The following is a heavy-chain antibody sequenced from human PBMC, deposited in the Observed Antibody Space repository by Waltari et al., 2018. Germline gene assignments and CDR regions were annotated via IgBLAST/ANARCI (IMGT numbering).Heavy chain of an antibody. J-gene: IGHJ4*02. Sequence: EVQLVESGGGLVQPGRSLRLSCTASGFTFGDYALRWVRQAPGKGLEWVGFIRSKAYGGTTEYAASVKGRFTISRDDSKSIAYLQMNSLKTEDTAVYYCTRGRPHSGSYYLDYWGQGTLVTVSS. D-gene: IGHD1-26*01. V-gene: IGHV3-49*04. CDR2: IRSKAYGGTT. CDR1: GFTFGDYA. CDR3: TRGRPHSGSYYLDY.